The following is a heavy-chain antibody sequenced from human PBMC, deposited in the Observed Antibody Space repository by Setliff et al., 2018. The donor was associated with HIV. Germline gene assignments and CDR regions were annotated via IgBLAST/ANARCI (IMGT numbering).Heavy chain of an antibody. CDR2: INSDGFKT. D-gene: IGHD4-17*01. J-gene: IGHJ6*02. V-gene: IGHV3-74*01. CDR3: ARNIYGDNHNYYYYYGMDV. CDR1: GFTFSRDW. Sequence: GGSLRLSCAAFGFTFSRDWMHWVRQGPGKGLVWVARINSDGFKTNHADSVRGRFTIFRDNAKNTLFLQMNSLRAEDTAVYYCARNIYGDNHNYYYYYGMDVWGQGTTVTVSS.